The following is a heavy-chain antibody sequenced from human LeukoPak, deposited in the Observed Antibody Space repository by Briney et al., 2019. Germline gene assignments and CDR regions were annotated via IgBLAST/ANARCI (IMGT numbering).Heavy chain of an antibody. CDR1: GFTFSSYW. V-gene: IGHV3-7*03. D-gene: IGHD2-2*01. CDR2: IKQDGSEK. CDR3: ARYIVVVPAAMFDY. J-gene: IGHJ4*02. Sequence: PGGSLRLSCAASGFTFSSYWMSGVRQPPGKGLVWVANIKQDGSEKYYVDSVKGRFTISRDNAKNSLYLQMNSLRAEDTAVYYCARYIVVVPAAMFDYWGKGTLVTVSS.